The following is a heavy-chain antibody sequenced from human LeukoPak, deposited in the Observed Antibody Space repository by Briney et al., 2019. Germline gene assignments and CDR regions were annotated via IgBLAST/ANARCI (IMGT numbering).Heavy chain of an antibody. Sequence: SETLSLTCAVSGYSISSGYYWGWIRQPPGKGLEWIGSIYHSGSTYYNPSLKSRVTISVDTSKNQFSLKLSSVTAADTAVYYCARGLIAAAGTSYLFDPWGQGTLVTVSS. J-gene: IGHJ5*02. V-gene: IGHV4-38-2*01. CDR1: GYSISSGYY. D-gene: IGHD6-13*01. CDR2: IYHSGST. CDR3: ARGLIAAAGTSYLFDP.